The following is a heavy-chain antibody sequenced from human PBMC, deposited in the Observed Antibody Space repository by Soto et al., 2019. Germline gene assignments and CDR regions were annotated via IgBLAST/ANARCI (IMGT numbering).Heavy chain of an antibody. CDR2: IYYSGST. CDR3: ASGGSCYSRYCYFDY. Sequence: KSSETLSLTCTVSGGSISSYYWSWIRQPPGKGLEWIGYIYYSGSTNYNPSLKSRVTISVDTSKNQFSLKLSSVTAADTAVYYCASGGSCYSRYCYFDYWGQGTLVTVS. CDR1: GGSISSYY. D-gene: IGHD2-15*01. V-gene: IGHV4-59*01. J-gene: IGHJ4*02.